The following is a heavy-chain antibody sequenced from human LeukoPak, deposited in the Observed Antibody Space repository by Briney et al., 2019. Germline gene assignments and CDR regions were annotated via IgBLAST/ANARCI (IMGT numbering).Heavy chain of an antibody. J-gene: IGHJ4*02. CDR2: ISAYNGNT. CDR1: VYTFTSYG. CDR3: ASGSLRFGDPGFDH. Sequence: ASVKVSCKASVYTFTSYGISWVRQAPGQGLEWMGWISAYNGNTNYAQKLQGRVTMTTDTSTSTAYMELRSLRSDDTAVYYCASGSLRFGDPGFDHWGQGTLVTVSS. D-gene: IGHD3-10*01. V-gene: IGHV1-18*01.